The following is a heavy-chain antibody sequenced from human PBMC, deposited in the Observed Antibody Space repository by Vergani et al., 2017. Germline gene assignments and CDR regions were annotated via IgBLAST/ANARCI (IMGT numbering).Heavy chain of an antibody. J-gene: IGHJ3*02. D-gene: IGHD2-2*01. V-gene: IGHV3-33*01. Sequence: QVQLVESGGGVVQPGRSLRLSCAASGFTFSSYGMHWVRQAPGKGLEWVAVIWYDGSNKYYADSVKGRFTISRDNSKNTLYLQMNSLRAEDTAVYYCAREGYCSSTSCHKRAFDIWGQGTMVTVSS. CDR1: GFTFSSYG. CDR3: AREGYCSSTSCHKRAFDI. CDR2: IWYDGSNK.